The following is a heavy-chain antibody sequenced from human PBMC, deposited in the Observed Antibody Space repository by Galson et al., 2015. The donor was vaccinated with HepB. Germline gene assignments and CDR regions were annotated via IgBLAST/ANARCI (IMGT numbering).Heavy chain of an antibody. D-gene: IGHD2-2*01. CDR3: ATTQPAAMRNFDY. CDR1: GYTFTSYY. CDR2: INPNSGGT. Sequence: SVKVSCKASGYTFTSYYMHWVRQAPGQGLEWMGRINPNSGGTNYAQKFQGRVTMTRDTSISTAYMELSRLRSDDTAVYYCATTQPAAMRNFDYWGQGTLVTVSS. V-gene: IGHV1-2*06. J-gene: IGHJ4*02.